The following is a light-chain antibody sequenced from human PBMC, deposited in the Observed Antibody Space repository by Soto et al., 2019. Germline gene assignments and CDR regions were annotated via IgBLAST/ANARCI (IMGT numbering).Light chain of an antibody. CDR1: QSVSSS. CDR3: QQYSNRYT. Sequence: EIVMTQSPATLSVSPGERATISCRASQSVSSSLAWYQHKPGQAPRLLIYGASIRATGIPGRFSGSGSGTEITFTISSLQSEDFAAYYCQQYSNRYTFGQGTKLEIK. CDR2: GAS. J-gene: IGKJ2*01. V-gene: IGKV3D-15*01.